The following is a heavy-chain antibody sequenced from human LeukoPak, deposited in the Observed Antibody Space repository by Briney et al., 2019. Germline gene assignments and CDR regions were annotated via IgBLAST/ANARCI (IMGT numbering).Heavy chain of an antibody. D-gene: IGHD1-26*01. CDR2: IKQDGSEK. CDR1: GFTFSSYW. J-gene: IGHJ4*02. CDR3: ARGASGSYSYYFAY. Sequence: GGSLRLSCAASGFTFSSYWMSWVRQAPGKGLEWVADIKQDGSEKYYVDSVEGRFTISRDNAKNSLYLQMNSLRAEDTAVYYCARGASGSYSYYFAYWGQGTLVTVSS. V-gene: IGHV3-7*01.